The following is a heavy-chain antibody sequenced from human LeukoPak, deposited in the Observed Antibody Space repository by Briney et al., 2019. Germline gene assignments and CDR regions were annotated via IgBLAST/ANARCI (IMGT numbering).Heavy chain of an antibody. Sequence: GASVKVSCKASGGTFSSYAISWVRQAPGQRLEWMGGIIPIFGTANYAQKFQGRVTITADKSTSTAYMELSSLRSEDTAVYYCARDGIAARFDPWGQGTLVTVSS. CDR2: IIPIFGTA. V-gene: IGHV1-69*06. D-gene: IGHD6-13*01. J-gene: IGHJ5*02. CDR3: ARDGIAARFDP. CDR1: GGTFSSYA.